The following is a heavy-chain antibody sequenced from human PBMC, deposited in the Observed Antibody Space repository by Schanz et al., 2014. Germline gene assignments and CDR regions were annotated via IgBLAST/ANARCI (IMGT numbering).Heavy chain of an antibody. CDR1: GGTFSSYT. CDR2: IVPIAGIT. CDR3: AGEVCLCDRGWSDP. J-gene: IGHJ5*02. V-gene: IGHV1-69*08. D-gene: IGHD3-16*01. Sequence: QVQLVQSGAEVKKPGSSVKVSCKASGGTFSSYTISWVRQAPGQGLEWMGRIVPIAGITNYAQRFQGRVTKSAVKSSSAAYMELSSLQSDDTAVYYCAGEVCLCDRGWSDPWGQGTLVTVSS.